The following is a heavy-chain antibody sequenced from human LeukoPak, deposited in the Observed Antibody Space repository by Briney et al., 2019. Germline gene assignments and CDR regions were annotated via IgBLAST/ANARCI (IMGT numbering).Heavy chain of an antibody. D-gene: IGHD1-26*01. CDR3: ARESIVGATSAFDI. CDR2: MNPNSGNT. CDR1: GYTFTSYD. V-gene: IGHV1-8*01. J-gene: IGHJ3*02. Sequence: GASVKVSCKASGYTFTSYDINWVRQATGQGLEWMGWMNPNSGNTGYAQKFQGRVTMTRDTSIGTAYMELSSLRSEDTAVYYCARESIVGATSAFDIWGQGTMVTVSS.